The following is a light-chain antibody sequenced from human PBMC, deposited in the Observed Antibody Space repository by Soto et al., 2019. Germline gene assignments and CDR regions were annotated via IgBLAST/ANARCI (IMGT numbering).Light chain of an antibody. CDR1: QSIGTY. J-gene: IGKJ2*01. Sequence: DAQMTQSPSSLSASVGDSVTITCRASQSIGTYLDWYQHKPGKAPKLLIHAASSLQSGVPSRFSGSGSGTDFTLTISSLQPEDFATYYCQESHSTFGQGTKLEIK. CDR3: QESHST. V-gene: IGKV1-39*01. CDR2: AAS.